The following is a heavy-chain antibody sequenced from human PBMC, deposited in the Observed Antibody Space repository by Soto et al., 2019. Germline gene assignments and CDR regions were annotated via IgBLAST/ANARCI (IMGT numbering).Heavy chain of an antibody. CDR2: TYHRGRT. CDR3: DGWTTYYDSSGYYLDY. J-gene: IGHJ4*02. CDR1: GSSLSSGGYS. D-gene: IGHD3-22*01. Sequence: HLQLQESGSGLVKPSQTLSLTCAVSGSSLSSGGYSWSWTRQPPGQGLVRIGYTYHRGRTDYNPSLKSRVTIEVGGTKKQCSLKLSSVTTADTDVYYCDGWTTYYDSSGYYLDYWGQGTLVTVSS. V-gene: IGHV4-30-2*01.